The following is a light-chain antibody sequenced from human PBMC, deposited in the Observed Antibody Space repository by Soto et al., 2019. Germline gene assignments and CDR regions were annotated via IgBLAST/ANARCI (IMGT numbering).Light chain of an antibody. V-gene: IGLV2-14*01. Sequence: QSALTQPASVSGSPGQSITISCTGTSSDVGGYNYVSWYQQHPGKAPKLMIYDVSNRPSGVSNRFSGSKSGNTASRTISGLQAEDEADYYSTSYTSSSTYVFGTGTKLTVL. CDR2: DVS. CDR3: TSYTSSSTYV. J-gene: IGLJ1*01. CDR1: SSDVGGYNY.